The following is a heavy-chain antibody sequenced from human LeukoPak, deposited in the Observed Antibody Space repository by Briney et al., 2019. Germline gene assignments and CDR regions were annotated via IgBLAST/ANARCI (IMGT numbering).Heavy chain of an antibody. Sequence: ESGPTLVNPTQPLTLTCTFSGFSLSTSGMCVSWIRQPPGKALEWLARIDWDDDKYYSTSLKTRLTISKDTSKNQVVLTMTNMDPVDTATYYCARMSSTSCRDDYWGQGTLVTVSS. CDR3: ARMSSTSCRDDY. CDR2: IDWDDDK. CDR1: GFSLSTSGMC. J-gene: IGHJ4*02. V-gene: IGHV2-70*11. D-gene: IGHD2-2*01.